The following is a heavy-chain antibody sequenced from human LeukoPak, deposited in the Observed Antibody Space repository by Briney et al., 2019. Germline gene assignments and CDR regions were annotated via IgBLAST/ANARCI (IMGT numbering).Heavy chain of an antibody. Sequence: ASVKVSCKASGYTFTAHYMHWVRQAPGHGLEWMGWMNPNSGDTNLARKFQGRVTLTRDTSISTAYMELSSLTSDDTAVYYCAGEYCRGGRCNQAFEYWGQGTLVTLSS. CDR3: AGEYCRGGRCNQAFEY. CDR1: GYTFTAHY. J-gene: IGHJ4*02. D-gene: IGHD2-15*01. V-gene: IGHV1-2*02. CDR2: MNPNSGDT.